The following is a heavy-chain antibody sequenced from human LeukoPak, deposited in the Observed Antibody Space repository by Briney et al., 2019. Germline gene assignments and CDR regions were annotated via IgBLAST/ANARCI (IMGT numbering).Heavy chain of an antibody. CDR1: GFTFSDYW. CDR3: AREVVFEYYLDS. J-gene: IGHJ4*02. CDR2: VHHSEST. D-gene: IGHD2/OR15-2a*01. Sequence: GSLRLSCAASGFTFSDYWIHWVRQPPGKGLEWIGDVHHSESTNYNPSLRGRITISIDKSKNQFFLKLASVTAADTAIYYCAREVVFEYYLDSWGRGALVTVSS. V-gene: IGHV4-4*02.